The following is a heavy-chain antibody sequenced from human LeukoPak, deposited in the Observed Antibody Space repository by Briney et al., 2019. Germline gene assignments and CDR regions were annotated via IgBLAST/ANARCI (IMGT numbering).Heavy chain of an antibody. J-gene: IGHJ4*02. CDR1: GFTFSSYW. CDR3: ARDWRYCTNGVCSVWDY. CDR2: IKQDGSEK. Sequence: GGSLRLSCAASGFTFSSYWMSWVRQAPGKGLEWVANIKQDGSEKYYVDSVKGRFTISRDNAKNSLYLQMNSLRAEDTAVCYCARDWRYCTNGVCSVWDYWGQGTLVTVSS. V-gene: IGHV3-7*01. D-gene: IGHD2-8*01.